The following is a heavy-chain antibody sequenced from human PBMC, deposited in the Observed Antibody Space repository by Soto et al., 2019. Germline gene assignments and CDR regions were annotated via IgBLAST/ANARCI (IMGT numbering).Heavy chain of an antibody. CDR1: GFTFSSYD. CDR3: ARGLGYCSSTSCYTWLGMDV. D-gene: IGHD2-2*02. Sequence: GSLRLSCAASGFTFSSYDMHWVRQATGKGLEWVSAIGTAGDPYYPGSVKGRFTIPRENAKNSLYLQMNSLRAGDTAVYYCARGLGYCSSTSCYTWLGMDVWGQGTTVTVSS. V-gene: IGHV3-13*05. J-gene: IGHJ6*02. CDR2: IGTAGDP.